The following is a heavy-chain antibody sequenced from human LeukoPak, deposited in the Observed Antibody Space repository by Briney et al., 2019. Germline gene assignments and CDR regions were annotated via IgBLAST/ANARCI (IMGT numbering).Heavy chain of an antibody. J-gene: IGHJ3*02. Sequence: ASVKVSCKAFGYTFTSNYMHWVRQAPGQGPEWMGVISPSGGSTTYAQKFQGRVTMTRDTSISTAYMELSRLRSDDTAVYYCARGSFSMDAFDIWGQGTMVTVSS. CDR1: GYTFTSNY. CDR3: ARGSFSMDAFDI. CDR2: ISPSGGST. V-gene: IGHV1-46*01.